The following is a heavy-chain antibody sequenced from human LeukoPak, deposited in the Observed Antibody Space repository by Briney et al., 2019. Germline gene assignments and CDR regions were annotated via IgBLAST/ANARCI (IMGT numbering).Heavy chain of an antibody. V-gene: IGHV4-59*01. CDR2: IYYSGDT. CDR1: GGSISSYY. CDR3: ARGPSSGYSYG. J-gene: IGHJ4*02. D-gene: IGHD5-18*01. Sequence: PSETLSLTCTVSGGSISSYYWSWIRQPPGKGLEWIGYIYYSGDTNYNPSLKSRVTISVDTSKNQFSLNLSSVTAADTAVYYCARGPSSGYSYGWGQGTLVTVSS.